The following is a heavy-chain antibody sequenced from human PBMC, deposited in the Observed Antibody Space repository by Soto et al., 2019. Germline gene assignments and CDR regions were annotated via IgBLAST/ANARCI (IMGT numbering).Heavy chain of an antibody. V-gene: IGHV3-74*01. CDR2: INGDGSDT. J-gene: IGHJ4*02. D-gene: IGHD2-15*01. Sequence: EVQLAESGGGLVQPGGSLRLSCAASGFTLSSYWMHWVRQAPGKGLMWVSHINGDGSDTSYADSVKGRFTISRDNAKNTVYLQMNSLRVEDTAVYYCARDTPTLGVDYWGQGTLVTVSS. CDR1: GFTLSSYW. CDR3: ARDTPTLGVDY.